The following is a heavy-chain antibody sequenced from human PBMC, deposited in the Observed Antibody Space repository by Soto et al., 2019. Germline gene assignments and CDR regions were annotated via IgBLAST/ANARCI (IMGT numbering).Heavy chain of an antibody. CDR1: GGSISSYY. Sequence: QVQLQESGPGLVKPSETLSLTCTVSGGSISSYYWSWIRQPAGKGLEWIGRIYTSGSTNYNPSLKSRVTMSVDTSKNQYSLKLSSVTAADTAVYYCARAYPYCSSTSCYLTDAFDIWGQGTMVTVSS. CDR2: IYTSGST. D-gene: IGHD2-2*01. V-gene: IGHV4-4*07. J-gene: IGHJ3*02. CDR3: ARAYPYCSSTSCYLTDAFDI.